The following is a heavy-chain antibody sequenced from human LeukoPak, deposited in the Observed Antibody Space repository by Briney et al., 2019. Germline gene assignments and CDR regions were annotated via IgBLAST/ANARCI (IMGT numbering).Heavy chain of an antibody. V-gene: IGHV3-23*01. CDR1: GFTFSSYG. Sequence: GGSLRLSCAASGFTFSSYGMNWVRQAPGKGLEWVSAISGSGGNTYYADSVKGRFTISRDNSKNTLYLQMNSLRAEDTAVYYCARGGIVVVVAATGFDWGQGTLVTVSS. CDR3: ARGGIVVVVAATGFD. D-gene: IGHD2-15*01. J-gene: IGHJ4*02. CDR2: ISGSGGNT.